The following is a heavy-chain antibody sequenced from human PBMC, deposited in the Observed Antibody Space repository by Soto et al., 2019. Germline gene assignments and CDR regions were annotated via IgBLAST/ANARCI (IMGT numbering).Heavy chain of an antibody. CDR2: INHSGST. CDR1: GGSFSGYY. V-gene: IGHV4-34*01. J-gene: IGHJ6*02. Sequence: SETLSLTCAVYGGSFSGYYWSWIRQPPGKGLEWIGEINHSGSTNYNPSLKSRVTISVDTSKNQFSLKLSSVTAADTAVYYCARGDHYDFWSGYLGYYYYGMDVWGQGTTVTVSS. CDR3: ARGDHYDFWSGYLGYYYYGMDV. D-gene: IGHD3-3*01.